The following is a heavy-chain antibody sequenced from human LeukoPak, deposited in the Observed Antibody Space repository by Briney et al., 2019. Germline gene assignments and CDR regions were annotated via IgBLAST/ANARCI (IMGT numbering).Heavy chain of an antibody. D-gene: IGHD5-12*01. CDR1: GFTFSSYA. CDR2: ISYDGSNK. Sequence: PGRSLRLSCAASGFTFSSYAMHWVRQAPGKGLEWVAVISYDGSNKYYADSVKGRFTISRDNSKNTLYLQMNSLRAEDTAVYYCAKVIGDIVATTHFDYWGQGTLVTVSS. J-gene: IGHJ4*02. CDR3: AKVIGDIVATTHFDY. V-gene: IGHV3-30-3*01.